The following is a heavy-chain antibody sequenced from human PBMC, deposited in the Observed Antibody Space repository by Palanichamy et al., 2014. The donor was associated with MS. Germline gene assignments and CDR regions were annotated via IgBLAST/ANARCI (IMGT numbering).Heavy chain of an antibody. CDR2: IKQDGNEK. Sequence: EVQLVESGGGLVQPGGSLRLSCAASGFTFSRHWMNWVRQAPGKGLEWVANIKQDGNEKYYVDSVKGRFTISRDNARSSLYLQMHSLRAEDTAVYYCASPALITRAYYFDYWGQGALVTVSS. CDR1: GFTFSRHW. V-gene: IGHV3-7*01. J-gene: IGHJ4*02. CDR3: ASPALITRAYYFDY. D-gene: IGHD1-14*01.